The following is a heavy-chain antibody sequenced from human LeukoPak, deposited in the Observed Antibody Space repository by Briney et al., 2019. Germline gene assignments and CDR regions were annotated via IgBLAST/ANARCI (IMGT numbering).Heavy chain of an antibody. CDR1: GFIVNTYY. V-gene: IGHV3-30-3*01. CDR2: ISYDGSNL. Sequence: GGSLRLSCAVSGFIVNTYYMSWVRQAPGKGLEWVAVISYDGSNLDYADSVKGRFTISRDTSKNTLYLQMNSLRAEDTAVYYCARDGEGVLGFDYWGQGTLVTVSS. D-gene: IGHD2-8*02. CDR3: ARDGEGVLGFDY. J-gene: IGHJ4*02.